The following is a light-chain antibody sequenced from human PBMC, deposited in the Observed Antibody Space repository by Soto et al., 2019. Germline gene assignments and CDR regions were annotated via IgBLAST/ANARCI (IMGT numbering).Light chain of an antibody. CDR1: QSVSSY. J-gene: IGKJ3*01. Sequence: EIVLTQSPATLSLSPGERATLSCRASQSVSSYLAWYQQKPGQAPRLLIYDASNRATGIPARFSGSGSGTGFTLTISSIEPEDVAVDYCQQRSNWPRFTFGPGTKVDIK. CDR2: DAS. V-gene: IGKV3-11*01. CDR3: QQRSNWPRFT.